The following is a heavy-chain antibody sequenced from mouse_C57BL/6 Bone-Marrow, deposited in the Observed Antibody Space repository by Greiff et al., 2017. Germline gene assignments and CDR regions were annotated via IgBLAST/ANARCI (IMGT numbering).Heavy chain of an antibody. CDR3: ARRYYYGSSAFAD. CDR1: GYTFTSYG. V-gene: IGHV1-81*01. Sequence: VQLQQSGAELVRPGASVKLSCKASGYTFTSYGISWVKQRTGQGLEWIGEIYPRTGNTYYNQKFKGKATLTVDKSSSTAYMELRSLTSEDSAVYFCARRYYYGSSAFADWGKGTLVTVSA. D-gene: IGHD1-1*01. J-gene: IGHJ3*01. CDR2: IYPRTGNT.